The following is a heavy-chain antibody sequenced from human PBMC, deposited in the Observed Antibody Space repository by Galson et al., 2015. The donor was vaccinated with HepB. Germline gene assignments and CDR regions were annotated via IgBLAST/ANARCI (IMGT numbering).Heavy chain of an antibody. CDR1: GFTFSNYP. J-gene: IGHJ6*02. Sequence: SLRLSCAASGFTFSNYPMHWVRQAPGKGLEWVALISYDESNKHYADSVKGRLTISRDTSKNTLYLQMNSLSAEDTAIYYCARQRGANLYYYYGLDVWGQGTTVTVTS. D-gene: IGHD4/OR15-4a*01. CDR2: ISYDESNK. V-gene: IGHV3-30*04. CDR3: ARQRGANLYYYYGLDV.